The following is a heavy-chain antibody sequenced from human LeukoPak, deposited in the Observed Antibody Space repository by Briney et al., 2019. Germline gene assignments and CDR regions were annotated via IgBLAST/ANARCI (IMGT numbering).Heavy chain of an antibody. V-gene: IGHV4-59*08. CDR2: IYYTGSS. D-gene: IGHD2-21*01. CDR3: ARHGGAGGYCGMDV. Sequence: SETLSLTCTVSGGSISSHYWSWIRQPPPNGLEWIGYIYYTGSSNYNPSLKSPLTISLATSKNQISLKVSSVTAADTAVYCCARHGGAGGYCGMDVWGQGTTVTVSS. CDR1: GGSISSHY. J-gene: IGHJ6*02.